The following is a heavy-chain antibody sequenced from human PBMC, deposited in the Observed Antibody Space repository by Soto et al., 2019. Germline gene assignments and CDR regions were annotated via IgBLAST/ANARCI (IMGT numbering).Heavy chain of an antibody. CDR1: VFGNSSAA. CDR2: IVVGSGNT. D-gene: IGHD3-16*02. CDR3: AALYYDYVWGSYRRRGWFDP. Sequence: VKRDRKSAVFGNSSAAGERVRHAHGKRLEWIGWIVVGSGNTNYAQKCQERVTITRDMSTSTAYMELSSLRSEDTAVYYFAALYYDYVWGSYRRRGWFDPWGQGTLVTVSS. V-gene: IGHV1-58*01. J-gene: IGHJ5*02.